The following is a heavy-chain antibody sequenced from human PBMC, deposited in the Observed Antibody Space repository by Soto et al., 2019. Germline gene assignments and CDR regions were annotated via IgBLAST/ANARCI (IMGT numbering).Heavy chain of an antibody. J-gene: IGHJ4*02. D-gene: IGHD1-26*01. CDR1: GFTLSSYW. CDR2: INSDGSTT. V-gene: IGHV3-74*01. CDR3: ASQGARSGSYWGTFDY. Sequence: EVQLVESGGGLVQPGGYLRLSCAASGFTLSSYWMHWVRQAPGKGLVWVSRINSDGSTTSYADSVKGRFSISRDNAKNTLYLQMNSLRAEDTAVYYCASQGARSGSYWGTFDYWGQGTLVAVSS.